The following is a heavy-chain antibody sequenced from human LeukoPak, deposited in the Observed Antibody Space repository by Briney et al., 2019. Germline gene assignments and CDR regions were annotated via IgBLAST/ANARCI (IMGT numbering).Heavy chain of an antibody. V-gene: IGHV4-39*03. CDR1: GDSVNSRNYF. CDR3: LRYFYGLGNLGED. Sequence: SETLSLTCSVSGDSVNSRNYFWGWVRQSPGKGLEWIGSIFYPDKAYYVPSLKDRVAISVATSKNQFTLQLTSVTPADTATYFCLRYFYGLGNLGEDWGQGHVVLVSS. D-gene: IGHD3-10*01. CDR2: IFYPDKA. J-gene: IGHJ4*02.